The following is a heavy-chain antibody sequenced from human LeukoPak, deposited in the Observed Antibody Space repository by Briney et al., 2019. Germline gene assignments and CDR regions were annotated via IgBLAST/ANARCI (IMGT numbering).Heavy chain of an antibody. D-gene: IGHD3-10*01. V-gene: IGHV3-30*03. CDR1: GFTFDFYA. CDR3: ARSELYYGSESYYHFDN. J-gene: IGHJ4*01. Sequence: PGGSLRLSCTTSGFTFDFYAMHWVRQAPGKGLEWVAVMLYDGRYRYYADSAKGRFTISRDNSKRTLYLEMSRLRPEDTALYYCARSELYYGSESYYHFDNWGHGTLVTVSS. CDR2: MLYDGRYR.